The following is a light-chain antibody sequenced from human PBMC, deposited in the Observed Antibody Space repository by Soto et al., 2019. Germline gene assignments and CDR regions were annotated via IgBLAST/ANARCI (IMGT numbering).Light chain of an antibody. CDR1: SSDVGGYNY. V-gene: IGLV2-14*01. Sequence: QSALTQPASVSGSPGQSITISCTGTSSDVGGYNYVSWYQQHPGKAPKLMIYDVSYRPSGVSNRFSGSKSGNTASLTISGLRAEDEADYYCSSYTSSSTPVVFGGGTKVTVL. J-gene: IGLJ2*01. CDR3: SSYTSSSTPVV. CDR2: DVS.